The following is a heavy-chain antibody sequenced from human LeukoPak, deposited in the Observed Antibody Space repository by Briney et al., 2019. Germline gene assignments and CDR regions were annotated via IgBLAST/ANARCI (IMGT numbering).Heavy chain of an antibody. D-gene: IGHD4-17*01. J-gene: IGHJ4*02. CDR2: IWYDGSNK. CDR1: GFTLSSYG. Sequence: GGSLRLSCAASGFTLSSYGMHWVRQAPGKGLEWVAVIWYDGSNKYYADSVKGRFTISRDNSKNTLYLQMNSLRAEDTAVYYCARDAGRYYFDYWGQGTLVTVSS. V-gene: IGHV3-33*01. CDR3: ARDAGRYYFDY.